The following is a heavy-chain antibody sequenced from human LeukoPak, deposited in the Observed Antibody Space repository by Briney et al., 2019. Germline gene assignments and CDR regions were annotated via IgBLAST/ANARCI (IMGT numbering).Heavy chain of an antibody. J-gene: IGHJ4*02. V-gene: IGHV3-23*01. D-gene: IGHD3-22*01. CDR3: EGTYYYDSSDDY. CDR1: EFFRSYA. Sequence: SGGSLRLSCAASEFFRSYAMSWVRQAPGKGLEWVLAISGSGTSTYYADSVKGRFTISRDNSKNTLYLQMNSLRAEDTAVYYCEGTYYYDSSDDYWGQGTLVTVSS. CDR2: ISGSGTST.